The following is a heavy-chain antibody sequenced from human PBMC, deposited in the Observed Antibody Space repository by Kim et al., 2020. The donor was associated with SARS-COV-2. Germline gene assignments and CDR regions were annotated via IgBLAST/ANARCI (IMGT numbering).Heavy chain of an antibody. J-gene: IGHJ4*01. CDR3: SRDHPVVVVADTPLTFDS. D-gene: IGHD2-15*01. Sequence: ASVKVSCKASGYTFTSYYMHWVRQAPGQGLEWMGIINPSGGATSYAQKFQGRVTMTRDTSTNTVYLEMSSLRSEDTAVYYCSRDHPVVVVADTPLTFDSW. V-gene: IGHV1-46*01. CDR1: GYTFTSYY. CDR2: INPSGGAT.